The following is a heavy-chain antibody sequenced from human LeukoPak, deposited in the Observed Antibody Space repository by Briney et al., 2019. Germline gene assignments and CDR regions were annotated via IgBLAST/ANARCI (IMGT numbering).Heavy chain of an antibody. Sequence: GGSLRLSCAASRFTFRNFGMHWVRQPPGQGLEWVAMIWYDGSNENFADSVKGRFTISRDNSKNTLYLEMNSLRAEDTAMYYRARDSSMIKGNWFDPWGQGTLVIVSS. J-gene: IGHJ5*02. CDR3: ARDSSMIKGNWFDP. CDR2: IWYDGSNE. CDR1: RFTFRNFG. V-gene: IGHV3-33*01. D-gene: IGHD3-22*01.